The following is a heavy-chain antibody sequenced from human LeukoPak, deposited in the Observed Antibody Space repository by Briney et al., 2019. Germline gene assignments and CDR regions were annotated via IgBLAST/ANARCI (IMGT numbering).Heavy chain of an antibody. J-gene: IGHJ4*02. CDR1: GFTFSRYS. CDR3: ARDRAVTTEMDY. D-gene: IGHD4-11*01. V-gene: IGHV3-21*01. Sequence: GGSLRLSCAASGFTFSRYSMNWVRQAPGKGLEWVSSISISSSYIYYADSVKGRFTISRDNAKNSLYLQMNSLRAEDTAVYYCARDRAVTTEMDYWGQGTLVTVSS. CDR2: ISISSSYI.